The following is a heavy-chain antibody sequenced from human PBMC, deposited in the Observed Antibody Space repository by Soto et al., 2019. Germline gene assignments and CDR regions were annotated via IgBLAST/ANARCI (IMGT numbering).Heavy chain of an antibody. J-gene: IGHJ2*01. CDR2: IIPIFGTA. V-gene: IGHV1-69*01. Sequence: QVQLVQSGAEVKKPGSSVKVSCKASGGTFSSYAISWVRQAPGQGLEWMGGIIPIFGTANYAQKFQGRVTITADESTSTDYMELSSLRSEDTAVYYCARDRNLGYCSGGSCSRYWYFDLWGRGTLVTVSS. CDR3: ARDRNLGYCSGGSCSRYWYFDL. CDR1: GGTFSSYA. D-gene: IGHD2-15*01.